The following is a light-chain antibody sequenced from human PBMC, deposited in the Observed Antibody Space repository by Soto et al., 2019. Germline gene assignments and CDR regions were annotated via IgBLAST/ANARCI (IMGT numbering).Light chain of an antibody. J-gene: IGKJ5*01. CDR3: QQYNKWPPIT. Sequence: EIVITHSPSTLSVSPRQGATLSFSASQSLSGKLAWYQQKPGQAPRLLIYGASTRATGIPARFSGSGSGTEFTLTISSLQSEDFAVYYCQQYNKWPPITFGQGTRLE. CDR1: QSLSGK. CDR2: GAS. V-gene: IGKV3-15*01.